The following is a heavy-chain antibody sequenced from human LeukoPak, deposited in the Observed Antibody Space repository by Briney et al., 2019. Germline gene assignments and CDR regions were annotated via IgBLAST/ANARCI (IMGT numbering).Heavy chain of an antibody. CDR3: ARDRLLEDRDYNSYYYMDV. J-gene: IGHJ6*03. D-gene: IGHD1-1*01. V-gene: IGHV3-21*01. CDR2: ISSSSNYI. Sequence: GGSLRLSCAVSGFTFSTYTMNWVRQAPGKGLEWVSSISSSSNYIYYADSVRGRFTTSRDDAKNSLSLQMNSLRAEDTAVYYCARDRLLEDRDYNSYYYMDVWGRGTTVTVSS. CDR1: GFTFSTYT.